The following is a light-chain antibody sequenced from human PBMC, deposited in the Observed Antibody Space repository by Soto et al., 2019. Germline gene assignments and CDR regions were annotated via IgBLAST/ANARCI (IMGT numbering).Light chain of an antibody. CDR3: QQSYTTPVYS. Sequence: DIQMTQSPSYLSASVGDRVTITCRASQNIIFYLNWYQQRIGKSPKLLIYAASNLQSGVPSRFSGSGSGTVFTLTISNLQPEDFATYFCQQSYTTPVYSFGQGTKLEIK. CDR2: AAS. CDR1: QNIIFY. V-gene: IGKV1-39*01. J-gene: IGKJ2*01.